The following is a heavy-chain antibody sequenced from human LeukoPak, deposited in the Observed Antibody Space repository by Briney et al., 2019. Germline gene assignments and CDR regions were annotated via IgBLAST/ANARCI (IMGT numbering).Heavy chain of an antibody. CDR3: ARDQVPAAIGAYGMDV. Sequence: PGGSLRLSCAASGFTFSSYAMHWVRQAPGKGLEGVAVISYDGSNKYYAGSVKGRFTISRDNSKNTLYLQMNSLRAEDTAVYYCARDQVPAAIGAYGMDVWGQGTTVTVSS. V-gene: IGHV3-30-3*01. J-gene: IGHJ6*02. D-gene: IGHD2-2*01. CDR2: ISYDGSNK. CDR1: GFTFSSYA.